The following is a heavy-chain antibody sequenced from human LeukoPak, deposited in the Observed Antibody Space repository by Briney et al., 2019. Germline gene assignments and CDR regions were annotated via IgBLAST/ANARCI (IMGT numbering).Heavy chain of an antibody. CDR1: GLTVSSNY. J-gene: IGHJ6*02. Sequence: GGSLRLSCTASGLTVSSNYMSWVRQAPGKGLEWVSIIYSGGATYYADSVKGRFTISRDISENTLYLQMNSLRAEDTAVYYCARDRGYYGSGTNSYYYFMDVWGQGTTVTVSS. CDR3: ARDRGYYGSGTNSYYYFMDV. CDR2: IYSGGAT. V-gene: IGHV3-66*01. D-gene: IGHD3-10*01.